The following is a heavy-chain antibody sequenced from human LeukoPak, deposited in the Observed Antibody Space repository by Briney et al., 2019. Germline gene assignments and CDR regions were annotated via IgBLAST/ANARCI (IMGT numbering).Heavy chain of an antibody. Sequence: SETLSLTCTVSGGSISSGSYYWSWIRQPAGKGLEWIGRIYTSGSTYYNPSLKGRVTISVDTSKNQFSLKLSSVTAADTAVYYCARTGIAAAATDDAFDIWGQGTMVTVSS. CDR3: ARTGIAAAATDDAFDI. CDR1: GGSISSGSYY. V-gene: IGHV4-61*02. J-gene: IGHJ3*02. D-gene: IGHD6-13*01. CDR2: IYTSGST.